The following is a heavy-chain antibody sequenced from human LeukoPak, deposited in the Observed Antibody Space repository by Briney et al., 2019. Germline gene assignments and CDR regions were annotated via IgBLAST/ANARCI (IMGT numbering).Heavy chain of an antibody. V-gene: IGHV1-69*04. Sequence: SVKVSCKASGGTFSSYAISWVRRAPGQGLEWMGRIIPILGIANYAQKFQGRVTITADKSTSTAYMELSSLRSEDTAVYYCARAGGSQIDYWGQGTLVTVSS. J-gene: IGHJ4*02. CDR2: IIPILGIA. CDR1: GGTFSSYA. D-gene: IGHD1-26*01. CDR3: ARAGGSQIDY.